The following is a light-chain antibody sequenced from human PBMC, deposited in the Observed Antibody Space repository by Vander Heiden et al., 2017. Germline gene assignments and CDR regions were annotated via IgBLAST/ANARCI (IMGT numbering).Light chain of an antibody. Sequence: QSVLTQPPSVSGAPGPRVTISCTGSSSNIGAGYDVHWYQQLPGTAPKLLIYGNSNRPSGVPDRFSGSKSGTSASLAITGLQAEDEADYYCQSYDSSLSRGVFGTGTKVTVL. CDR3: QSYDSSLSRGV. V-gene: IGLV1-40*01. J-gene: IGLJ1*01. CDR1: SSNIGAGYD. CDR2: GNS.